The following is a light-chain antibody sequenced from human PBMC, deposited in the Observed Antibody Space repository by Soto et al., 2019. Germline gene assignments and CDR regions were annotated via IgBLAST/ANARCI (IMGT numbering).Light chain of an antibody. Sequence: GDRITITCRASQNINTWLAWYQQKPGRAPKVLIYDASSLESGVPSGISGSGSGTEFILTISSLQLDDFATYYCHQYYGYPYTFGQGTRLEIK. CDR2: DAS. V-gene: IGKV1-5*01. CDR1: QNINTW. CDR3: HQYYGYPYT. J-gene: IGKJ5*01.